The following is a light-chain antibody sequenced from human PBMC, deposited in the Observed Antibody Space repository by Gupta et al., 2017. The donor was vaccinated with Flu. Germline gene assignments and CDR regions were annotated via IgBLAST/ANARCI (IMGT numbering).Light chain of an antibody. CDR3: NSRDSSGNHLEV. CDR1: SLRSYY. CDR2: GKN. J-gene: IGLJ1*01. V-gene: IGLV3-19*01. Sequence: SSECSPDLAVSVKLAQTVRITCQGDSLRSYYASWYHQKPGQAPVLVIYGKNNRPSGIPDRFSGSSSGNTASLTITGAQAEDEADYYCNSRDSSGNHLEVFGTGTKVTVL.